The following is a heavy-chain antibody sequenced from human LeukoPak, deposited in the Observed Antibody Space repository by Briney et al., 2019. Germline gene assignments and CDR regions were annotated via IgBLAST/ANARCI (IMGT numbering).Heavy chain of an antibody. D-gene: IGHD6-19*01. CDR1: GFTFSSYE. J-gene: IGHJ5*02. Sequence: PGGSLRLSCAASGFTFSSYEMNWVRQAPGKGLDWVSYISTSGSTIYYADSVKGRFTISRDNAKNSLYLHMNSLRAEDTAVYYCARWGRPGMVSSDWYSRLSRNWFDPWGQGTLVTVSS. V-gene: IGHV3-48*03. CDR2: ISTSGSTI. CDR3: ARWGRPGMVSSDWYSRLSRNWFDP.